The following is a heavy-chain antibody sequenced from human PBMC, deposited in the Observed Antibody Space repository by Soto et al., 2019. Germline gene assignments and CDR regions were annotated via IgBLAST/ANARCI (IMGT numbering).Heavy chain of an antibody. CDR1: GGSIGSGGCY. J-gene: IGHJ4*02. V-gene: IGHV4-30-4*01. D-gene: IGHD3-10*01. CDR3: ARDQGNN. Sequence: SETLSLTCPVAGGSIGSGGCYWSWIRQPPGKGLEWIGYIYYSGSTYYNPSLKSRVTISVDTSKNQFSLKLSSVTAADTAVYYCARDQGNNWGQGTLVTVSS. CDR2: IYYSGST.